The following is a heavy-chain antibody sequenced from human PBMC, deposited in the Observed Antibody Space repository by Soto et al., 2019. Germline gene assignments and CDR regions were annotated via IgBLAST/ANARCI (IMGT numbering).Heavy chain of an antibody. CDR2: IIPIFGTA. Sequence: GASVKVSCKASGGTFRSYAISWVRQAPGQGLEWMGGIIPIFGTANYAQKFQGRVTITADKSTSTAYMELSSLRSEDTAVYYCARGHIAAAGWFDPWGQGTLVTVSS. CDR3: ARGHIAAAGWFDP. J-gene: IGHJ5*02. V-gene: IGHV1-69*06. CDR1: GGTFRSYA. D-gene: IGHD6-13*01.